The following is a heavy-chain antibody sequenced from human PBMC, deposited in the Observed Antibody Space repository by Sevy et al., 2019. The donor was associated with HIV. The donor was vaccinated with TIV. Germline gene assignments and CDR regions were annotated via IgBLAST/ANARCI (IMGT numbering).Heavy chain of an antibody. CDR1: GFTFSSYA. D-gene: IGHD3-22*01. Sequence: LTCAASGFTFSSYAMHWVRQAPGKGLEWVAVISYDGSNKYYADSVKGRFTISRDNSKNTLYLQMNSLRAEDTAVYYCARDFGGIVVVTAHSLEGYAFDIWGQGTMVTVSS. CDR3: ARDFGGIVVVTAHSLEGYAFDI. J-gene: IGHJ3*02. V-gene: IGHV3-30-3*01. CDR2: ISYDGSNK.